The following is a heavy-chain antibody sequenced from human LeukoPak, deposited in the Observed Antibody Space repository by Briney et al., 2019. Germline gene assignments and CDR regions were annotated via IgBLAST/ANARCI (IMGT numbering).Heavy chain of an antibody. V-gene: IGHV3-30*03. Sequence: GRSLRLSCTASGFSFSNYGMHWVRQAPGKGLEWVTVISYDGSNKYYADSVKGRFTISRDNSKNTLYLQMNSLRAEDTAVYYCARDDDSTGNAFDVWGQGTMVTVSS. CDR1: GFSFSNYG. D-gene: IGHD1-1*01. CDR2: ISYDGSNK. CDR3: ARDDDSTGNAFDV. J-gene: IGHJ3*01.